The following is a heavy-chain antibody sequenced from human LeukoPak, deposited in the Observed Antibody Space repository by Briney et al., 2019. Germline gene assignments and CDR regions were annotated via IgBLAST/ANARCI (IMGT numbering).Heavy chain of an antibody. CDR3: ARFKSGGFYYFDS. CDR2: IFASGTA. V-gene: IGHV4-61*01. Sequence: SETLSLTCSVSGARLTNPTYFQWTWFRLPPGKGLEFIGKIFASGTAALTPSPKNRVTMSLDTSKNEFSLRLTSVTAEDSAVYYCARFKSGGFYYFDSWGQGTLVTVSS. CDR1: GARLTNPTYF. J-gene: IGHJ4*02. D-gene: IGHD2-15*01.